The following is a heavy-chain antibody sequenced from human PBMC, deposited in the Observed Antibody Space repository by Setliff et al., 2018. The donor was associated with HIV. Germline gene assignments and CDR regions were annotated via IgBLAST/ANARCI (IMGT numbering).Heavy chain of an antibody. CDR2: IYSGGST. Sequence: GESLKISCAASGFTVSSNHINWVRQAPGKGLEWVSIIYSGGSTYYADSVKGRFTISRDNSKNTLYLQMNSLRVEDTAVYYCAKDVCSGAYCYAYYYYGMDVWGQGTMVTVSS. D-gene: IGHD2-15*01. CDR3: AKDVCSGAYCYAYYYYGMDV. V-gene: IGHV3-66*02. CDR1: GFTVSSNH. J-gene: IGHJ6*02.